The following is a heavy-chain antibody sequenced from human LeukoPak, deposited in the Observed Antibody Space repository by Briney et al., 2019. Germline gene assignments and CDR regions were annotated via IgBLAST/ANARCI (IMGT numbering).Heavy chain of an antibody. J-gene: IGHJ5*02. Sequence: SQTLSLTCAISGDSVSINSVTWNWIRQSPSRGFEWLGRTYYRSTWYNDYAVSVRGRITVNPDTSKNQFSLHLNSVTPEDTAVYYCARRLTQYDCFDPWGQGILVTVSS. V-gene: IGHV6-1*01. CDR2: TYYRSTWYN. D-gene: IGHD2-2*01. CDR1: GDSVSINSVT. CDR3: ARRLTQYDCFDP.